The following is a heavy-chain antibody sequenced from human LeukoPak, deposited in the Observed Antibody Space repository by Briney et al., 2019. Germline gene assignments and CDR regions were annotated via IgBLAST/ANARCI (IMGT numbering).Heavy chain of an antibody. Sequence: PGGSLRLSCVASGFSFIDYGMHWVRQAPGKGLEWVAVISYDGSNKYYADSVKGRFTISRDNSKNTLYLQMNSLRAEDTAVYYCARGHTAVTRHFDFWGQGTLVTVSS. CDR3: ARGHTAVTRHFDF. CDR1: GFSFIDYG. D-gene: IGHD4-17*01. CDR2: ISYDGSNK. J-gene: IGHJ4*02. V-gene: IGHV3-30*12.